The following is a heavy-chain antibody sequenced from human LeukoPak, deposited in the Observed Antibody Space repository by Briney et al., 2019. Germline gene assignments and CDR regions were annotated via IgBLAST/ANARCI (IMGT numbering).Heavy chain of an antibody. CDR1: GYTFTTYY. Sequence: ASVNVSCKASGYTFTTYYIKWVRQAPGQGLEWMGVINPVGGTTTYAQEFQGRVTMTRDMSTSTVYMELSSLRSEDTAVYYCARAAYYFDRVDYWGQGTQVTVSS. V-gene: IGHV1-46*01. CDR2: INPVGGTT. CDR3: ARAAYYFDRVDY. J-gene: IGHJ4*02. D-gene: IGHD3-22*01.